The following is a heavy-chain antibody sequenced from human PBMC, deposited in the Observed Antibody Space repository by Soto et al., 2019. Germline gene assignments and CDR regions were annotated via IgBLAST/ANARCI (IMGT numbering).Heavy chain of an antibody. V-gene: IGHV3-23*01. CDR2: ISGSGGTT. J-gene: IGHJ4*02. D-gene: IGHD2-21*01. CDR3: AKDYSASYVFEY. CDR1: GFTFSSYV. Sequence: GGSLRLSCAASGFTFSSYVMSWVRQAPGKGLEWVSGISGSGGTTYYADSVKGRFTIFRDNSKKTLYVQMNSLRAEDTAIYYCAKDYSASYVFEYWGQGTLVTVSS.